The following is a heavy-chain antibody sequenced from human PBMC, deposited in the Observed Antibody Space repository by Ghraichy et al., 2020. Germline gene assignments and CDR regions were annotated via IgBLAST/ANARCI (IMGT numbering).Heavy chain of an antibody. D-gene: IGHD6-19*01. CDR2: INHSGTT. J-gene: IGHJ5*02. CDR3: ARERSSGFVNWFDP. V-gene: IGHV4-34*01. Sequence: ESLNISCAVYGGSFTGYYWSWVRQTPEKGLEWIGEINHSGTTYHNPSLKTRVTLSVDSAKNQVSLRMTSVTAADTGVYYCARERSSGFVNWFDPWGQGTLVTVSS. CDR1: GGSFTGYY.